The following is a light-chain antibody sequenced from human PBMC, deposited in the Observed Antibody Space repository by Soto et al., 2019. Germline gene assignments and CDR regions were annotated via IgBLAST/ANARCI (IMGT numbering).Light chain of an antibody. CDR1: QSVNSN. CDR2: GAF. V-gene: IGKV3-15*01. Sequence: ELVMTQSPATLSVSPGERATLFCRASQSVNSNLAWYQQKPGQAPRLLMYGAFKRASNVPARFSGSGSGTEFALSISGLQSEDSAVYYCLQYNNWPPYTLGQGTKVQIK. CDR3: LQYNNWPPYT. J-gene: IGKJ2*01.